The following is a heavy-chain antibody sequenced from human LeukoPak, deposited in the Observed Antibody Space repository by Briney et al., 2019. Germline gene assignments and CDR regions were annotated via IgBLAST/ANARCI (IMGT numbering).Heavy chain of an antibody. J-gene: IGHJ4*02. CDR3: AKDSQKYCSGGSCYQSFDY. CDR1: GFTFSSYG. Sequence: GRSLRLSCAASGFTFSSYGMHWVRQAPGKGLEWVAVISYDGSNKYYAGSVKGRFTISRDNSKNTLYLQMNSLRAEDTAVYYCAKDSQKYCSGGSCYQSFDYWGQGTLVTVSS. D-gene: IGHD2-15*01. CDR2: ISYDGSNK. V-gene: IGHV3-30*18.